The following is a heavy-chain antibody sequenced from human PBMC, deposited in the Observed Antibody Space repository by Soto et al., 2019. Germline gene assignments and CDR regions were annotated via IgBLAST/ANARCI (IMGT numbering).Heavy chain of an antibody. D-gene: IGHD5-12*01. J-gene: IGHJ6*02. Sequence: PSETLSLTCTVSGGSVGTGINYWTWIRQPPGEGLEWIGNIFTSGSANYDPSLKTRVTISADTSKNQFSLKLTSVTAADTAVYYCARDGKVDIVRGGYYYCDMDVSGQGTSVTGS. CDR1: GGSVGTGINY. CDR2: IFTSGSA. V-gene: IGHV4-61*01. CDR3: ARDGKVDIVRGGYYYCDMDV.